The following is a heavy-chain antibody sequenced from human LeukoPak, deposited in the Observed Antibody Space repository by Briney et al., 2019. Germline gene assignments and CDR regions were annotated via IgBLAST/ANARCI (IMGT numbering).Heavy chain of an antibody. D-gene: IGHD2-2*01. Sequence: PGGSLRLSCAASGFTFSSYGMHWVRQAPGKGLEWVAFIRYDGSNKYYADSVKGRFTISRDNSKNTLYLQMNSLRAEDTAVYYCAKDAFPYCSSTSCYPYFDYWGQGTLVTVSS. V-gene: IGHV3-30*02. CDR1: GFTFSSYG. J-gene: IGHJ4*02. CDR2: IRYDGSNK. CDR3: AKDAFPYCSSTSCYPYFDY.